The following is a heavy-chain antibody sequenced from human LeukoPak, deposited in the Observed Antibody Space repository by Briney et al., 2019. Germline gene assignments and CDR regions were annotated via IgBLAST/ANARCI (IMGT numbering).Heavy chain of an antibody. CDR3: ARLTVTTDAFDI. Sequence: PSETLPLTCTVSGGSISSSSYYWGWIRQPPGKGLEWIGSIYYSGSTYYNPSLKSRVTISVDTSKNQFSLKLSSVTAADTAVYYCARLTVTTDAFDIWGQGTMVTVSS. CDR2: IYYSGST. CDR1: GGSISSSSYY. J-gene: IGHJ3*02. D-gene: IGHD4-17*01. V-gene: IGHV4-39*01.